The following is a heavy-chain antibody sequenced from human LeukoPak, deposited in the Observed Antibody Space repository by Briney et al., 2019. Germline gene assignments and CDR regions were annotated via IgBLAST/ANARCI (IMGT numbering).Heavy chain of an antibody. CDR3: PRVWRYYYMGV. V-gene: IGHV3-64*01. CDR2: ISSNGTRT. CDR1: GFTFSSYA. D-gene: IGHD3-10*01. J-gene: IGHJ6*03. Sequence: TGGSLRLSCAASGFTFSSYAMHSVRQAPGKGLEYVSAISSNGTRTYYANSVKGRFTISRDNSKNTLYLQMGSLRAEDMSVYYCPRVWRYYYMGVWGKGTTVTVSS.